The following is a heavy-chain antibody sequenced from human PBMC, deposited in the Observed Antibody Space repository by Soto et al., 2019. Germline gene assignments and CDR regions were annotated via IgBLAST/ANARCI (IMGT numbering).Heavy chain of an antibody. J-gene: IGHJ3*02. V-gene: IGHV4-59*08. D-gene: IGHD6-13*01. CDR1: GGSISSYY. CDR3: ARHVGAAAGTYDAFDI. CDR2: IYYSGST. Sequence: QVQLQESGPGLVKPSETLSLTCTVSGGSISSYYWSWIRQPPGKGLEWIGYIYYSGSTNYNPSLKSRVTISVDTSKNQFSLKLSSVTAADTAVYYCARHVGAAAGTYDAFDIWGQGTMVTVSS.